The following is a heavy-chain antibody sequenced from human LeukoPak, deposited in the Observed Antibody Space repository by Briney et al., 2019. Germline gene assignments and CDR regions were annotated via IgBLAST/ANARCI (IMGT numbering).Heavy chain of an antibody. CDR2: ISSRSSTI. CDR3: ARGAGSGRNHFDY. D-gene: IGHD6-19*01. Sequence: GGSLRLSCAASGFTFSSNSMNWVRQAPGKGLEWVSYISSRSSTIYYADSVKGRFTISRDNATNSLYLQMNSLRAEDTAVYYCARGAGSGRNHFDYWGQGTLVTVSS. J-gene: IGHJ4*02. CDR1: GFTFSSNS. V-gene: IGHV3-48*01.